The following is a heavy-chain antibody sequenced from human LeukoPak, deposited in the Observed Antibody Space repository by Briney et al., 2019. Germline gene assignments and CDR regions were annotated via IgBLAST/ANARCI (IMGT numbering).Heavy chain of an antibody. D-gene: IGHD3-16*02. CDR3: TTDLVNS. J-gene: IGHJ5*01. CDR2: IKSKTGGGTT. Sequence: GGSLRLSCAASGFTFSNAWMSWVRQAPGKGLEWVGRIKSKTGGGTTDYAAPVKGRFTISRDDSKNTRYLQMNSLKTEDTAVYYCTTDLVNSGGQGTLVTFSS. CDR1: GFTFSNAW. V-gene: IGHV3-15*01.